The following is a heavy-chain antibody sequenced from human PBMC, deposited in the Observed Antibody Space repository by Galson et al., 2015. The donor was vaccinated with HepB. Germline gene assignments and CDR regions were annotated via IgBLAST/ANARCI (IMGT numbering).Heavy chain of an antibody. V-gene: IGHV2-70*04. J-gene: IGHJ4*02. CDR3: ARNLYYDSSGYYDYFDY. CDR2: IDWDDDK. D-gene: IGHD3-22*01. CDR1: GFSLSTSGMR. Sequence: PALVKPTQTLTLTCTFSGFSLSTSGMRVSWIRQPPGKALEWLARIDWDDDKFYSTSLKTRLTISKDTSKNQVVLTMTNMDPVDTATYYCARNLYYDSSGYYDYFDYWGQGTLVTVSS.